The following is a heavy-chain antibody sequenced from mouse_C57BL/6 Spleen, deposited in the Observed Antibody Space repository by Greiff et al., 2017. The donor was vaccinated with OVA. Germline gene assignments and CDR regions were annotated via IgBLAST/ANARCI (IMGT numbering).Heavy chain of an antibody. CDR1: GFTFSSYA. V-gene: IGHV5-4*01. CDR3: ARGDDGYYGAMDY. CDR2: ISDGGSYT. Sequence: EVQGVESGGGLVKPGGSLKLSCAASGFTFSSYAMSWVRQTPEKRLEWVATISDGGSYTYYPDNVKGRFTISRDNAKNNLYLQMSHLKSEDTAIYYCARGDDGYYGAMDYWGQGTSVTVSS. J-gene: IGHJ4*01. D-gene: IGHD2-3*01.